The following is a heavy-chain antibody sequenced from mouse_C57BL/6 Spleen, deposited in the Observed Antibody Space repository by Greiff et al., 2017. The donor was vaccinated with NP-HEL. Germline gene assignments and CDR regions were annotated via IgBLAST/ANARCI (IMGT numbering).Heavy chain of an antibody. Sequence: VQLKESGPGLVKPSQSLSLTCSVTGYSITSGYYWNWIRQFPGNKLEWMGYISYDGSNNYNPSLKNRISITRDTSKNQFFLKLNSVTTEDTATYYCARGNYYGSSSAWFAYWGQGTLVTVSA. CDR2: ISYDGSN. CDR3: ARGNYYGSSSAWFAY. D-gene: IGHD1-1*01. V-gene: IGHV3-6*01. CDR1: GYSITSGYY. J-gene: IGHJ3*01.